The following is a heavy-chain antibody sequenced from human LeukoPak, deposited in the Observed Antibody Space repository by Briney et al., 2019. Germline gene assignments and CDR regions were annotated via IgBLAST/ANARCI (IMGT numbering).Heavy chain of an antibody. CDR3: ARQVVAVAGTGYFDY. J-gene: IGHJ4*02. Sequence: SETLSLTCTVPGGSLRSSSYYWGWIRQPPGKGLEGIGSIYYSGSTYYNASLKSRGTISVDTSKNQFSLKLNSVTAADTAVYFCARQVVAVAGTGYFDYWGQGTLVTVSS. V-gene: IGHV4-39*01. D-gene: IGHD6-19*01. CDR2: IYYSGST. CDR1: GGSLRSSSYY.